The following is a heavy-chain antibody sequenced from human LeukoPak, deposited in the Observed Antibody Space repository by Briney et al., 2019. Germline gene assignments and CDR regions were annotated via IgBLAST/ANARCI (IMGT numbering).Heavy chain of an antibody. J-gene: IGHJ1*01. V-gene: IGHV3-15*01. D-gene: IGHD3-22*01. CDR2: IKSKTDGGTT. CDR1: GFTFSNAW. CDR3: TTDLYYYDSSGYYYAAYFQH. Sequence: GGSLRLSCAASGFTFSNAWMSWVRQAPGKGLEWVGRIKSKTDGGTTDYAAPVKGRFTISRDDSKNTLYLQMNSLKTEDTAVYYCTTDLYYYDSSGYYYAAYFQHWGQGTLVTVSS.